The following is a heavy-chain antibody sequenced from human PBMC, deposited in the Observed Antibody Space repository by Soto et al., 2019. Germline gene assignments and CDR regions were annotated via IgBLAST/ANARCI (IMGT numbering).Heavy chain of an antibody. CDR3: ARDYMVRGVMRWFDP. CDR2: IYHSGST. Sequence: QVQLQESGPGLVKPSGTLSLTCAVSGGSISSSNWWSWVRQPPGKGLEWIGEIYHSGSTNYNPSLKRRVTISVDKSKNQFPLKLSSVTAADTAVYYCARDYMVRGVMRWFDPWGQGTLVTVSS. D-gene: IGHD3-10*01. J-gene: IGHJ5*02. CDR1: GGSISSSNW. V-gene: IGHV4-4*02.